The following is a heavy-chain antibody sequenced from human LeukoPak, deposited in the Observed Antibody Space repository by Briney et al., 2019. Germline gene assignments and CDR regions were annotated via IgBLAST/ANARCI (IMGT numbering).Heavy chain of an antibody. V-gene: IGHV1-2*06. D-gene: IGHD2-15*01. CDR2: INPNSSDT. J-gene: IGHJ4*02. Sequence: ASVKVYCKTSGYTFTDYYMHWVRQAPGQGLEWMGRINPNSSDTNYAQKFQGRVTMARDTSISAAYMELSRLTSDDTAVYYCAREENCSGGSCYYYWGQGTLVTVSS. CDR3: AREENCSGGSCYYY. CDR1: GYTFTDYY.